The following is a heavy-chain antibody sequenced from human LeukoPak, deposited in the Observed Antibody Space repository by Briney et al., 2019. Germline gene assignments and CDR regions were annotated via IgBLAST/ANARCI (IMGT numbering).Heavy chain of an antibody. D-gene: IGHD1-14*01. Sequence: SETLSLTCTVPGGSISSYYWSWIRPPPRKGLEWIGYIYYGGSTNYNPSLKSLVTISVDTSKNQFSLKLSSVTAADTAVYYCAREYPGHPGMDVWGKGTTVTVSS. CDR3: AREYPGHPGMDV. CDR2: IYYGGST. J-gene: IGHJ6*03. CDR1: GGSISSYY. V-gene: IGHV4-59*01.